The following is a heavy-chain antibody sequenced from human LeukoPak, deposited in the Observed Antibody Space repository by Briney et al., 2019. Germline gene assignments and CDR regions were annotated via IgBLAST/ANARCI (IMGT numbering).Heavy chain of an antibody. Sequence: ASVKVSCXASGYTFTSYYMHWVRQAPGQGLEWMGIINPSGGSTSYAQKSQGRVTMTRDTSTSTVYMELSSLRSEDTAVYYCAREHHEGSDLDYWGQGTLVTVSS. J-gene: IGHJ4*02. CDR1: GYTFTSYY. CDR3: AREHHEGSDLDY. D-gene: IGHD1-14*01. CDR2: INPSGGST. V-gene: IGHV1-46*01.